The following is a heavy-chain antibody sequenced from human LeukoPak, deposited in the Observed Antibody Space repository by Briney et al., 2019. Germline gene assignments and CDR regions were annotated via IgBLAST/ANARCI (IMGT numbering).Heavy chain of an antibody. Sequence: PSETLSLTCAVYGGSFSGYYWSWLRQPPGKGLEWIGEINHSGSTNYNPSLKRRVTISVDTSKNQFSLKLSSVTAADTAVYYCARAPTTVVTSKYYFDYWGQGTLVTVSS. CDR1: GGSFSGYY. D-gene: IGHD4-23*01. J-gene: IGHJ4*02. CDR3: ARAPTTVVTSKYYFDY. V-gene: IGHV4-34*01. CDR2: INHSGST.